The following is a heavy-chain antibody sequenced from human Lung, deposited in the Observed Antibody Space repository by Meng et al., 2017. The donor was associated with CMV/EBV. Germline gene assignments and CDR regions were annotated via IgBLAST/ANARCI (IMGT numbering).Heavy chain of an antibody. V-gene: IGHV4-4*02. CDR1: GGSISSSNW. J-gene: IGHJ4*02. Sequence: GRRREWGPGLGEPSGTQSLTCAASGGSISSSNWWSWVRQPPGKGLEWIGEIYHSGSTNYNPSLKSRVTISVDKSKNQFSLKLSSVAAADTAVYYCASFPPPGKQWLVTDYWGQGTLVTVSS. D-gene: IGHD6-19*01. CDR2: IYHSGST. CDR3: ASFPPPGKQWLVTDY.